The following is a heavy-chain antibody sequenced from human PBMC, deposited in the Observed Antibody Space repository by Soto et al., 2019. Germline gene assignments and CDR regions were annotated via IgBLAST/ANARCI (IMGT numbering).Heavy chain of an antibody. Sequence: EVQLVESGGGLVQPGRSLRLSCAASGFTFDDYAMHWVLQAPGKGLEWVSGISWNSGSIGYADSVKGRFTISRDNAKNSLYLQMNSLRAEDTALYYCARGGSSQDSYGMDVWGQGTTVTVSS. CDR2: ISWNSGSI. CDR3: ARGGSSQDSYGMDV. CDR1: GFTFDDYA. J-gene: IGHJ6*02. V-gene: IGHV3-9*01. D-gene: IGHD6-6*01.